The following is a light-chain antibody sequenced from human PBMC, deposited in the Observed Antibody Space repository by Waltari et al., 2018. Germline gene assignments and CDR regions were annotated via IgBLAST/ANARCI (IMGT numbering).Light chain of an antibody. Sequence: QSALTQPASVSGSPGQSITISCTGTSSDVGGYNYVSWYQQHPGKAPKLMIYEVSNLHSGGSNRFSGSKSGNTASLPISGLQAEDEADYYCSSYTSSSTLTVFGGGTKLTVL. CDR1: SSDVGGYNY. CDR2: EVS. CDR3: SSYTSSSTLTV. V-gene: IGLV2-14*01. J-gene: IGLJ2*01.